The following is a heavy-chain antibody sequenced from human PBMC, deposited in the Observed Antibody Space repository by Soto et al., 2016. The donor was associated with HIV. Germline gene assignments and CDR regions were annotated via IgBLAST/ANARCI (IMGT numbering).Heavy chain of an antibody. V-gene: IGHV3-9*01. CDR2: ISWNSGNI. Sequence: EVQLVESGGGLVQPGRSLRLSCAAPGFTFDGYAMHWVRQAPGKGLEWVSGISWNSGNIGYADSVKGRFTISRDNAKNSLYLQMNSLRPEDTAFYYCVKDNSGWYYFDYWGRGTLVTVSS. CDR3: VKDNSGWYYFDY. CDR1: GFTFDGYA. D-gene: IGHD6-19*01. J-gene: IGHJ4*02.